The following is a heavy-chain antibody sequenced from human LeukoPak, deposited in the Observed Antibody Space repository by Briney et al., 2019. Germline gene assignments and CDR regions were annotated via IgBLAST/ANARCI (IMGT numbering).Heavy chain of an antibody. CDR1: SGSISSSSFY. J-gene: IGHJ4*02. Sequence: SETLSLTCIVSSGSISSSSFYWGWIRQPPGRGLEWIGSIYYSGSTYYNPSLKSRVTISADTSKNQFFLKLGSVTAADTAVYYCAISENYFDSWGQGSLVTVSS. CDR2: IYYSGST. D-gene: IGHD3-3*02. V-gene: IGHV4-39*01. CDR3: AISENYFDS.